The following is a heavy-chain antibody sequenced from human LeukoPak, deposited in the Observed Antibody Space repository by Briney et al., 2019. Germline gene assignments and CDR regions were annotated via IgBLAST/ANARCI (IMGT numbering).Heavy chain of an antibody. CDR3: ARASDCSSTSCYVDY. Sequence: KPSETLSLTCTVSGGSISSYYWSWIGQPAGKGLEWIGRIYTSGSTNYNPSLKSRVTMSVDTSKNQFSLKLSSVTAADTAVYYCARASDCSSTSCYVDYWGQGTLVTVSS. J-gene: IGHJ4*02. V-gene: IGHV4-4*07. D-gene: IGHD2-2*01. CDR2: IYTSGST. CDR1: GGSISSYY.